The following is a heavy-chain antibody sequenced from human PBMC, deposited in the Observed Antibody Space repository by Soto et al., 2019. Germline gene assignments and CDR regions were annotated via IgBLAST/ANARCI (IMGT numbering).Heavy chain of an antibody. Sequence: GGSLRLSCAASGFTFSSYGMRWVRQAPGKGLEWVAVISYDGSNKYYADSVKGRFTISRDNSKNTLYLQMNSLRAEDTAVYYCAKEESLGYCSGGSCGAFDIWGQGTMVTVSS. J-gene: IGHJ3*02. CDR3: AKEESLGYCSGGSCGAFDI. V-gene: IGHV3-30*18. CDR2: ISYDGSNK. CDR1: GFTFSSYG. D-gene: IGHD2-15*01.